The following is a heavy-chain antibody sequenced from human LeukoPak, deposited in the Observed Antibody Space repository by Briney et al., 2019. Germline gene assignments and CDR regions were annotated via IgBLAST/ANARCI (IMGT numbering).Heavy chain of an antibody. D-gene: IGHD5-18*01. CDR2: ISYDGSNK. CDR1: GFTFSSYA. J-gene: IGHJ4*02. CDR3: ARGRGYSYGFIVY. Sequence: GRALRLSCAASGFTFSSYAMHWVRQAPGKGLGWVAVISYDGSNKYYADSVKGRFTISRDNSKNTLYLQMNSLRAEDTAVYYCARGRGYSYGFIVYWGQGTLVTVSS. V-gene: IGHV3-30-3*01.